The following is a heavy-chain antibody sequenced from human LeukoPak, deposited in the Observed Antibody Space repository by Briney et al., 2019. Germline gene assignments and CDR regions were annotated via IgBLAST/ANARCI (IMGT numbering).Heavy chain of an antibody. CDR3: AREGYYGSGLYYYYYMDV. Sequence: GSLRLSCAASGFTVSSNYMSWVRQAPGKGLEWVSVIYSGGSTYYADSVKGRFTISRDNAKNSLYLQMNSLRAEDTAVYYCAREGYYGSGLYYYYYMDVWGKGTTVTVSS. CDR2: IYSGGST. J-gene: IGHJ6*03. V-gene: IGHV3-66*01. CDR1: GFTVSSNY. D-gene: IGHD3-10*01.